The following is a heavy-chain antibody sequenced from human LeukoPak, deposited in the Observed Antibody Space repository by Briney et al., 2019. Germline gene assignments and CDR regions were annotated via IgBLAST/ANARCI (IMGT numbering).Heavy chain of an antibody. CDR1: GYTLTELS. CDR3: ATDLGSGRSDP. J-gene: IGHJ5*02. D-gene: IGHD3-10*02. Sequence: ASVKLPCKVCGYTLTELSMHWVRQAPGKGLEWMGGFDPEDGETIYAQKFQGRVTMTEDTSTDTAYMELSSLRSEDTAVYYCATDLGSGRSDPWGQGTLVTVSS. CDR2: FDPEDGET. V-gene: IGHV1-24*01.